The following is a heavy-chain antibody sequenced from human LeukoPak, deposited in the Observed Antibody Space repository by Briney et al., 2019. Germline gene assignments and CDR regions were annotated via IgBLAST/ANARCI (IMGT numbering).Heavy chain of an antibody. V-gene: IGHV5-51*01. CDR3: ARHPHYDFWSGYYRYFDY. CDR1: GYSFTSYW. CDR2: IYPGDSDT. J-gene: IGHJ4*02. D-gene: IGHD3-3*01. Sequence: GESLKISCKGSGYSFTSYWIGWVRQMPGKGLEWMGIIYPGDSDTRYSPSFQGQVTISADKSISTAYLQWSSLKASDTAMYYCARHPHYDFWSGYYRYFDYWSQGTLVTVSS.